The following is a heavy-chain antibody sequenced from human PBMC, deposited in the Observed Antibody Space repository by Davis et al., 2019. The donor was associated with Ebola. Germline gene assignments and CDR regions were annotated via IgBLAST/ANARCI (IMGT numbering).Heavy chain of an antibody. J-gene: IGHJ4*02. D-gene: IGHD1-26*01. V-gene: IGHV3-7*03. Sequence: PGGSLRLSCAASGFTFSYYWMGWVRQAPGKGLEWVANIKQDGIEKNYVDSVKGRFTISRDNAKNSLYLQMNSLRAEDTAVYYCAVATLMTSDYWGQGTQVTVSS. CDR2: IKQDGIEK. CDR3: AVATLMTSDY. CDR1: GFTFSYYW.